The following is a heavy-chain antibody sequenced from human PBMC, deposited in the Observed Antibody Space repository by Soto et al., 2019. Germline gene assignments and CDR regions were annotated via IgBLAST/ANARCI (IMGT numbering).Heavy chain of an antibody. CDR1: GFTFSSYG. D-gene: IGHD3-3*01. CDR3: AKDRPSYDFWSGYPGDY. CDR2: ISYDGSNK. V-gene: IGHV3-30*18. J-gene: IGHJ4*02. Sequence: QVQLVESGGGVVQSGRSLRLSCAASGFTFSSYGMHWVRQAPGKGLEWVAVISYDGSNKYYADSVKGRFTISRDNSKNTLYLQMNSLRAEDTAVYYCAKDRPSYDFWSGYPGDYWGQGTLVTVSS.